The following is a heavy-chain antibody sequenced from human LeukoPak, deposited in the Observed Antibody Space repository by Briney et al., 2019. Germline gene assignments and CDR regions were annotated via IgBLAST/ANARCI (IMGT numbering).Heavy chain of an antibody. J-gene: IGHJ5*02. Sequence: SETLSLTCAVYGGSFSGYYWSWIRQPPGKGLEWIGEINHSGSTNYNPSLKSRVTISVDTSKNQFSLKLSSVTAADTAVYYCARRQWLRKYNWFDPWGQGTLVTVSS. D-gene: IGHD5-12*01. CDR2: INHSGST. CDR3: ARRQWLRKYNWFDP. V-gene: IGHV4-34*01. CDR1: GGSFSGYY.